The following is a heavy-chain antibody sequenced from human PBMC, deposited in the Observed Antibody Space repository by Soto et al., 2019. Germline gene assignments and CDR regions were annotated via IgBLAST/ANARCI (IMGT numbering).Heavy chain of an antibody. CDR1: GGSISSGDYY. CDR2: IYYSGST. J-gene: IGHJ4*02. V-gene: IGHV4-30-4*01. CDR3: ARTAAMAPFDY. Sequence: SETLSLTCTVSGGSISSGDYYWSWIRQLPGKGLEWIGYIYYSGSTYYNPSLKSRVTISVDTSKNQFSLKLSSVTAADTAVYYCARTAAMAPFDYWGQGTLVTVSS. D-gene: IGHD5-18*01.